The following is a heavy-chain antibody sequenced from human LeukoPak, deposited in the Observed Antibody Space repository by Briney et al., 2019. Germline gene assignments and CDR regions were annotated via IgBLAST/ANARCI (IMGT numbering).Heavy chain of an antibody. CDR1: GGSISGYY. D-gene: IGHD6-19*01. CDR2: ISYSGST. J-gene: IGHJ4*02. V-gene: IGHV4-59*01. Sequence: ETLSLTCTVSGGSISGYYWSWIRQPPGKGLEWVGYISYSGSTNYNPSLKSRVTISVDTSKNQFSLKLSSVTAADTAIYYCARDGRAGSLFAYWGQGTLVTVSS. CDR3: ARDGRAGSLFAY.